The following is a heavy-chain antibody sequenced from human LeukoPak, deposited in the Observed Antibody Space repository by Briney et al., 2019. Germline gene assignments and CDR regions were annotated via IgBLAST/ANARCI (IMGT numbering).Heavy chain of an antibody. D-gene: IGHD5-24*01. CDR3: AKDREGDGYNGIYYYYGMDV. CDR2: ISYDGSNK. CDR1: GFTFSSYG. V-gene: IGHV3-30*18. Sequence: GGSLRLSCAASGFTFSSYGMLWVRQAPGKGLEWVADISYDGSNKYYADSVKGRFTISRDNSKNTLYLQMNSLRAEDTAVYYCAKDREGDGYNGIYYYYGMDVWGQGTTVTVSS. J-gene: IGHJ6*02.